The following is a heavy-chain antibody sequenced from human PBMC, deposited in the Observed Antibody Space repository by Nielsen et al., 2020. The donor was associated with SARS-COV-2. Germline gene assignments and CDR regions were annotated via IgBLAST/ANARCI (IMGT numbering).Heavy chain of an antibody. CDR2: IHYSGSI. CDR1: GGSVKNSHF. D-gene: IGHD4-23*01. J-gene: IGHJ4*02. CDR3: ARGRNDYGGAFFDS. Sequence: SETLSFTCTVSGGSVKNSHFWGWVRQPPGKGLEWIGSIHYSGSIFYNPSLKSRVIISVDASQNQFSLRLSSMTAADTAIYYCARGRNDYGGAFFDSWGLGALLTVSS. V-gene: IGHV4-39*07.